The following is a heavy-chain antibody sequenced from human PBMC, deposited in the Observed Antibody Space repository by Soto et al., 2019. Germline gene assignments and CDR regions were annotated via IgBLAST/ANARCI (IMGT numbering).Heavy chain of an antibody. CDR1: GFTFSSYS. CDR2: ISSSSSYI. D-gene: IGHD6-13*01. CDR3: ARDRAPGIAAADAFDI. Sequence: GGSLRLSCAASGFTFSSYSMNWVRQAPGKGLEWVSSISSSSSYIYYADSVKGRFTISRDNAKNSLYLQMNSLRAEDTAVYYCARDRAPGIAAADAFDIWGQGTMVTVSS. J-gene: IGHJ3*02. V-gene: IGHV3-21*01.